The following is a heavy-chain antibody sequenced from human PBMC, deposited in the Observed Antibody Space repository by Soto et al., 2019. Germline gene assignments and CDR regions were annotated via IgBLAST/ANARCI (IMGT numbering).Heavy chain of an antibody. D-gene: IGHD1-7*01. CDR3: ARAQYSRAGTFDY. CDR2: IYYRGST. J-gene: IGHJ4*02. Sequence: QVQLQESGPGLVKPSETLSLTCTVSGGSTSSTTWGWIRKPPGRGLEWIGYIYYRGSTNYNPSLKSRVTISVDTSKNQFSLKLSSVTAADTAVYYCARAQYSRAGTFDYWGQGTLVTVSS. CDR1: GGSTSSTT. V-gene: IGHV4-59*01.